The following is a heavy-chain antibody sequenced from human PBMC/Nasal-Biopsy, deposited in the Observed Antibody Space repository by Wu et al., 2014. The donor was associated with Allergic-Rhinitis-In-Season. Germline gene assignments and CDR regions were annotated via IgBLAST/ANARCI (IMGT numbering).Heavy chain of an antibody. CDR3: TRDPRTFDI. CDR2: ISPSTTVT. V-gene: IGHV3-11*06. Sequence: LRLSCAASGFTLRNYYMTWSRQAPGKGPECISYISPSTTVTNYADSVKGRFIISRDNTKNSVYLQMNSLRVEDTAVYYCTRDPRTFDIWGQGTMVTVSS. CDR1: GFTLRNYY. J-gene: IGHJ3*02.